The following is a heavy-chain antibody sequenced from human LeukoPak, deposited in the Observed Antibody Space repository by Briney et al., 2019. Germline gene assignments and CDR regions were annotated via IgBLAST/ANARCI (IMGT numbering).Heavy chain of an antibody. J-gene: IGHJ4*02. Sequence: SETLSLTCTVSGGSISSYYWSLIRQPPGKGLEWIGYGYYSGSTNYNPSPKSRVTISVDTSKNQFSLKLSSVTAADTAVYYCARHCSRSGGSCYRPYYFDYWGQGTLVTVSS. CDR1: GGSISSYY. CDR3: ARHCSRSGGSCYRPYYFDY. CDR2: GYYSGST. D-gene: IGHD2-15*01. V-gene: IGHV4-59*08.